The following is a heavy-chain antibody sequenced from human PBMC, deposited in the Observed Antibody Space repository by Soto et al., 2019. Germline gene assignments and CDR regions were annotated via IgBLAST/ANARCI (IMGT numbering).Heavy chain of an antibody. CDR1: GFTFSSYA. CDR3: AKDKDSAARRGYFDY. Sequence: GGSLRLSCAASGFTFSSYAMSWVRQAPGKGLEWVSAISGSGGSTYYADSVKGRFTISGDKSKNTLYLQMNSLRAEDTAVYYCAKDKDSAARRGYFDYWGQGTLVTVSS. CDR2: ISGSGGST. J-gene: IGHJ4*02. D-gene: IGHD6-6*01. V-gene: IGHV3-23*01.